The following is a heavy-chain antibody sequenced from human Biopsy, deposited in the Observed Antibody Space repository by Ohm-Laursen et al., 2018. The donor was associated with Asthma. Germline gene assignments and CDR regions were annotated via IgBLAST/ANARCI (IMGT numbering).Heavy chain of an antibody. CDR2: ISGSGGST. J-gene: IGHJ4*02. V-gene: IGHV3-23*01. CDR1: GFTFSSYA. CDR3: AKESRRDGYNRRNYYFDY. D-gene: IGHD5-24*01. Sequence: SLRLSCSASGFTFSSYAMSRVRQAPGKGLEWVSAISGSGGSTYYADSVKGRFTISRDNSKNTLYLQMNSLRAEDTAVYYCAKESRRDGYNRRNYYFDYWGQGTLVTVSS.